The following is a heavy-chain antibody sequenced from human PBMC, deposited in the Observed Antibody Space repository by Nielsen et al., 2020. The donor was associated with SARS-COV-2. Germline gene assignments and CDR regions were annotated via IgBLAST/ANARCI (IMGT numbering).Heavy chain of an antibody. Sequence: WIRQPPGKGLEWIGSIYYSGSTNYNPSLKSRVTISVDTSKNQFSLKLSSVTAADTAVYYCARVPIRAYYYGSGSYHRGYFDYWGQGTLVTVSS. D-gene: IGHD3-10*01. V-gene: IGHV4-39*07. CDR3: ARVPIRAYYYGSGSYHRGYFDY. CDR2: IYYSGST. J-gene: IGHJ4*02.